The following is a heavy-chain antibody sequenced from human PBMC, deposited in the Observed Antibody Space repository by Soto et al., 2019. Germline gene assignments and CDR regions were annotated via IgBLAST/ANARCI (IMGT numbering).Heavy chain of an antibody. Sequence: QLHLVQSGAVVKKPGASVTVSCSASGYPVTAYYMHWVRQATGRGLEWMGGINPATGAAKYTQTFQGRVTMTRDTSTSTVFMELSGLTSEDTAVFYRARGGGVGVAGSAAFDMWGQGTLVTVSS. CDR2: INPATGAA. CDR3: ARGGGVGVAGSAAFDM. V-gene: IGHV1-2*02. D-gene: IGHD3-3*01. J-gene: IGHJ3*02. CDR1: GYPVTAYY.